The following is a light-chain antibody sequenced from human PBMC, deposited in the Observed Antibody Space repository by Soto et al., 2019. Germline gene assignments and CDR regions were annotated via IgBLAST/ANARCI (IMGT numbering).Light chain of an antibody. V-gene: IGKV1-8*01. Sequence: IQMTQSTSSLSAPEGARVSITCRASQSVGSDLAWYQQKPGKAPRLVIYATSTWESGVPSRISGSGSGTEFTLTISSLQSEDFAAYYCQQYYSYPLTFGGGTKVDIK. CDR3: QQYYSYPLT. CDR2: ATS. CDR1: QSVGSD. J-gene: IGKJ4*01.